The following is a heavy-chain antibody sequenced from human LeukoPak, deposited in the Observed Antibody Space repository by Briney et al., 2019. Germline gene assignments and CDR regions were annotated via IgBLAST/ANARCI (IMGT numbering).Heavy chain of an antibody. CDR1: GYTFTSYD. V-gene: IGHV1-8*01. J-gene: IGHJ4*02. D-gene: IGHD3-10*01. Sequence: ASVKVSCKASGYTFTSYDINWVRQATGQGLEWMGWMNPTSGRTGYAQNFQGRVTMTRDTSISTAYMELNSLTSEDTAVYYCARSPVGVRKKHDFWGQGTLVIVSS. CDR3: ARSPVGVRKKHDF. CDR2: MNPTSGRT.